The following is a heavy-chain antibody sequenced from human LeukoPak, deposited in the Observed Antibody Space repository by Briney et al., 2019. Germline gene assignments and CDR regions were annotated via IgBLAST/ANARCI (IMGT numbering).Heavy chain of an antibody. D-gene: IGHD3-22*01. V-gene: IGHV5-51*01. Sequence: EAPKTSRQGPGYSFPTYWIAWARQTSGKGLGWMGIIYHGVSETRYSPSFQRQVTISHDKSNTIAYLQWSSLQASDTAMEYCARRSSGFDYWGEGTMVAVSS. CDR1: GYSFPTYW. CDR3: ARRSSGFDY. J-gene: IGHJ4*02. CDR2: IYHGVSET.